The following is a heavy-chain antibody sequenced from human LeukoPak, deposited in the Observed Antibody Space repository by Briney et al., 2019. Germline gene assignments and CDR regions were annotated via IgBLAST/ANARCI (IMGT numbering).Heavy chain of an antibody. J-gene: IGHJ6*02. CDR3: AKERGSGWYFNYYYYGMDV. D-gene: IGHD6-19*01. CDR2: ISYDGSNK. Sequence: GGSLRLSCAASGFTFSSYAMHWVRQAPGKGLEWVAVISYDGSNKYYADSVKGRFTISRDNSKNTLYLQMNSLRAEDTAVYYCAKERGSGWYFNYYYYGMDVWGQGTTVTVSS. CDR1: GFTFSSYA. V-gene: IGHV3-30-3*01.